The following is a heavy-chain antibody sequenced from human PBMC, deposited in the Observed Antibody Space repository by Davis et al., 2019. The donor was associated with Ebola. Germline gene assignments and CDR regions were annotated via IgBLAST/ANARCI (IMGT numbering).Heavy chain of an antibody. Sequence: GALRLSCAASGFTFSSYWMSWVRQAPGKGLEWVANIKQDGSEKYYVDSVKGRFTISRDNAKNSLYLQMNSLRAEDTAVYYCAIDFYDILTGYYNRGGRYYYYYGMDVWGQGTTVTVSS. V-gene: IGHV3-7*01. CDR1: GFTFSSYW. D-gene: IGHD3-9*01. CDR3: AIDFYDILTGYYNRGGRYYYYYGMDV. J-gene: IGHJ6*02. CDR2: IKQDGSEK.